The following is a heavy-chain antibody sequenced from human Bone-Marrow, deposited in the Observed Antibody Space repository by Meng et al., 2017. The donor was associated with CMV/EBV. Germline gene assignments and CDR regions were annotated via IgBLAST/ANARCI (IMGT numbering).Heavy chain of an antibody. CDR1: GFKFEDYV. V-gene: IGHV3-9*01. J-gene: IGHJ4*02. D-gene: IGHD2-2*01. Sequence: GGSLRLSCVASGFKFEDYVMYWVRQAPGKGLERVSDISWSSGTRGYAESVRGRFSISRDNLKNSLYLQMNSLGPDDTALYYCVKGIGGYCSKENPNYLYSWGQGTLVTVSS. CDR2: ISWSSGTR. CDR3: VKGIGGYCSKENPNYLYS.